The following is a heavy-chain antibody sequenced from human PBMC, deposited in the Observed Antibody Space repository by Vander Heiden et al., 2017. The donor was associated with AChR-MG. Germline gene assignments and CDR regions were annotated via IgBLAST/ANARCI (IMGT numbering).Heavy chain of an antibody. CDR3: ARENYDILTGYYRGSAFDI. CDR2: IIPILGIA. CDR1: GGTFSSYT. J-gene: IGHJ3*02. V-gene: IGHV1-69*08. Sequence: QVQLVQSGAEVKKPGSSVKVSCKASGGTFSSYTIRWVRQAPGQWLEWMGRIIPILGIANYAQKFQGRVTITADKSTSTAYMELSSLRSEDTAVYYCARENYDILTGYYRGSAFDIWGQGTMVTVSS. D-gene: IGHD3-9*01.